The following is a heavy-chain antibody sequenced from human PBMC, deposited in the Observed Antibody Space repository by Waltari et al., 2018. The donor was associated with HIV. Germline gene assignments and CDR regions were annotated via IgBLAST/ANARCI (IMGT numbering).Heavy chain of an antibody. Sequence: EVQLLESGGGLVQPGGSLRLSCAASGFAFSHYAMSWVRQAPGKGVEWVSSVRGRSSRAYYAESVKGRFIISRDNPKNTVFLQMNSLRAEDTAIYYCAKVAFDGDNRHEPVKNAFDIWGQGTKVTVSS. V-gene: IGHV3-23*01. CDR2: VRGRSSRA. D-gene: IGHD2-21*01. CDR1: GFAFSHYA. J-gene: IGHJ3*02. CDR3: AKVAFDGDNRHEPVKNAFDI.